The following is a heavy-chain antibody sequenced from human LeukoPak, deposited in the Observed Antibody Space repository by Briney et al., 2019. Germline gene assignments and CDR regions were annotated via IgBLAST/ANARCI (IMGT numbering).Heavy chain of an antibody. V-gene: IGHV1-69*13. CDR2: IIPIFGTA. Sequence: GASVKVSCKASGGTFSSYAISWVRQAPGQGLEWMGGIIPIFGTANYAQKFQGRVTITADESTSTAYMDLSRLTSDDTAVYFCARSDKCTTCSIDYWGQGTLVTVSS. CDR1: GGTFSSYA. CDR3: ARSDKCTTCSIDY. D-gene: IGHD2-2*01. J-gene: IGHJ4*02.